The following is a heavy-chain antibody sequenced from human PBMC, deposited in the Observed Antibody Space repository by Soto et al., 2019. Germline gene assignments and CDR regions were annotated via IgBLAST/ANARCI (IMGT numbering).Heavy chain of an antibody. D-gene: IGHD5-12*01. CDR1: GYTFTSYG. Sequence: QVQLVQSGAEVKKPGASVKVSCKASGYTFTSYGINWVRQAPGQGLEWMGWISAYNGNTHYAQKLQGRATMTTDTSTITAYMEMRRPRSDDTALYSCARVQCGYDLAYLGQGTLVTVSS. J-gene: IGHJ4*02. CDR3: ARVQCGYDLAY. CDR2: ISAYNGNT. V-gene: IGHV1-18*01.